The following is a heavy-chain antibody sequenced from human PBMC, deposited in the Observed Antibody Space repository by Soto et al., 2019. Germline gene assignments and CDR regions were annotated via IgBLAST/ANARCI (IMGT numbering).Heavy chain of an antibody. CDR3: ARGLFYSSEWLVLAY. CDR2: IVPYSGGT. J-gene: IGHJ4*02. Sequence: QVQLVQSGAEVKTPGASVKVSCKASGYTFTGQYMHWLRQAPGQGLEWMGWIVPYSGGTNYAPKFQGRVTLTRDTSISTAYMELSSLRSDDTAVYYCARGLFYSSEWLVLAYWGQGTLVTVST. CDR1: GYTFTGQY. V-gene: IGHV1-2*02. D-gene: IGHD6-19*01.